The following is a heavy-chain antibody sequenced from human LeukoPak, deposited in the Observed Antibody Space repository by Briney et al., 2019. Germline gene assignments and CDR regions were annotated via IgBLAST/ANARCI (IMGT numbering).Heavy chain of an antibody. Sequence: ASVKVSCKASGYTFTSYYMHWVRQAPGQGLEWMGIINPSGGSTNDAQKFQGRVTMTRDTSTSTVYMELSSLRSEDTAVYYCARDRHLQLGEDYYYGMDVWGQGTTVTVSS. V-gene: IGHV1-46*01. D-gene: IGHD4-11*01. CDR3: ARDRHLQLGEDYYYGMDV. CDR2: INPSGGST. CDR1: GYTFTSYY. J-gene: IGHJ6*02.